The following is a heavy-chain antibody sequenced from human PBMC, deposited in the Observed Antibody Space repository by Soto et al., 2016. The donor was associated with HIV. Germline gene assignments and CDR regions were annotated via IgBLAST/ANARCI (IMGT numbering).Heavy chain of an antibody. Sequence: EVQLVESGGGLVQPEGSLRLSCAASGFSSSNYWMHWVRQVPGKGLVWVSRVNEDGSTTTYADSVRGRFTIFRDNAKNTLYLQMNNLRVEDTAIYYCSRDTFGPYDYWGQGTLVTVSS. CDR3: SRDTFGPYDY. V-gene: IGHV3-74*01. CDR2: VNEDGSTT. D-gene: IGHD3-16*01. CDR1: GFSSSNYW. J-gene: IGHJ4*02.